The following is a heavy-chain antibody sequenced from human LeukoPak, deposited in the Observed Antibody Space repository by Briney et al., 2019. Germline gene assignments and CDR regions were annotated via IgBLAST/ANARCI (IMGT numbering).Heavy chain of an antibody. J-gene: IGHJ4*02. CDR2: ISYDGSNK. CDR3: ARREVAAEISFGFDY. V-gene: IGHV3-30-3*01. D-gene: IGHD2-15*01. CDR1: GFTFSSYA. Sequence: QPGGSLRLSCAASGFTFSSYAMHWVRQAPGKGLEWVAVISYDGSNKYYADSVKGRFTISRDNSKNTLYLQMNSLRAEDTAVYYCARREVAAEISFGFDYWGQGALVTVSS.